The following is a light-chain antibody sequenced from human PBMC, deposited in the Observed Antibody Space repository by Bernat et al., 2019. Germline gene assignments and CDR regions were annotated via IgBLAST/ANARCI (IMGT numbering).Light chain of an antibody. V-gene: IGLV3-21*03. CDR3: QVWDRSTDEWV. Sequence: SYVLTQPPSVSVAPGKTAKMTCEGNNIGTKSVHWYQQKPGQAPVLVVYEDSDRPSGISERFSGSNSGNAATLTISRVEAGDEADYYCQVWDRSTDEWVFGGGTKLTVL. J-gene: IGLJ3*02. CDR2: EDS. CDR1: NIGTKS.